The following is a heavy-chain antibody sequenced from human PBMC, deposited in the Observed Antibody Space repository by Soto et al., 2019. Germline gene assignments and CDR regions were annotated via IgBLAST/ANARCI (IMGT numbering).Heavy chain of an antibody. CDR1: GYTLTELS. J-gene: IGHJ5*02. CDR3: ATDQRGMITFGGVIAPYNWFDP. V-gene: IGHV1-24*01. Sequence: GASVKVSCKVSGYTLTELSMHWVRQAPGKGLEWKGGFDPEDGETIYAQKFQGRVTMTEDTSTDTAYMELSSLRSEDTAVYYCATDQRGMITFGGVIAPYNWFDPWGQGTLVTVSS. D-gene: IGHD3-16*02. CDR2: FDPEDGET.